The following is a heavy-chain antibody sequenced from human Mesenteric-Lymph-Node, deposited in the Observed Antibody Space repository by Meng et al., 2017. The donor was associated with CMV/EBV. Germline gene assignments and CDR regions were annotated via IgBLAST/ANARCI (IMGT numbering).Heavy chain of an antibody. CDR2: ISSSSSYI. Sequence: GESLKISCAASGFTFSEHYMSWIQQAPGKGLEWVSSISSSSSYIYYADSVKGRFTISRDNAKNSLYLQMNSLRAEDTAVYYCASMTLGATPRDYWGQGTLVTVSS. CDR1: GFTFSEHY. D-gene: IGHD1-26*01. J-gene: IGHJ4*02. V-gene: IGHV3-11*06. CDR3: ASMTLGATPRDY.